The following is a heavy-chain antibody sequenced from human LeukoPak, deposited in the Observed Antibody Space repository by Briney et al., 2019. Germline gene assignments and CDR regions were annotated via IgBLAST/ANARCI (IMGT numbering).Heavy chain of an antibody. CDR1: GGTFISYV. Sequence: GASVKVSCKTSGGTFISYVINWVRQAPGQGPEWVGGIIPIFGTTNYAQKFQGRVTITRDESTSTAYVELTSLRSEDTATYYCARASAYCSSDTCLFDYWGQGTLVSVSS. CDR2: IIPIFGTT. CDR3: ARASAYCSSDTCLFDY. J-gene: IGHJ4*02. V-gene: IGHV1-69*05. D-gene: IGHD2-2*01.